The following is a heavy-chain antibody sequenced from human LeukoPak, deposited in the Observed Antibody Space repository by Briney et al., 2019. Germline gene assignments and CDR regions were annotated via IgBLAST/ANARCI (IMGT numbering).Heavy chain of an antibody. CDR2: IYTSGST. CDR1: GGSISSYY. D-gene: IGHD3-22*01. J-gene: IGHJ3*02. CDR3: ARNTYYYDSSGYPDAFDI. V-gene: IGHV4-4*07. Sequence: SETLSLTCTVSGGSISSYYWSWIRQPAGKGLEWIGRIYTSGSTNYNPSLKSRVTMSVDTSKNQFSLKLSSVTAADTAVYYCARNTYYYDSSGYPDAFDIWGQGTMVTVSS.